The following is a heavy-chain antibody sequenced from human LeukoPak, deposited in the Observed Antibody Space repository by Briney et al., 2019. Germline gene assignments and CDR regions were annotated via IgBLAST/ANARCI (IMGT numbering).Heavy chain of an antibody. Sequence: GGSLRLSCAASGFTFSRSAMNWVRQAPGKGLEWVSSFSASGGTTYYADSVKGRFTISRDNSKNTLSVQMNSLRAEDTAVYYCAKGYCSSTNCKESFFDYWGQGTLVTVSS. CDR3: AKGYCSSTNCKESFFDY. V-gene: IGHV3-23*01. CDR1: GFTFSRSA. CDR2: FSASGGTT. D-gene: IGHD2-2*01. J-gene: IGHJ4*02.